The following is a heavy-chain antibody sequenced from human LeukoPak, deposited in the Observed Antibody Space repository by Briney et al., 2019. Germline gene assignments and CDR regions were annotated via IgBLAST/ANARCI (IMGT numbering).Heavy chain of an antibody. CDR2: IWYDGSNK. J-gene: IGHJ3*02. V-gene: IGHV3-33*01. CDR1: GYTFTSYY. CDR3: ARDVGVTTLGDAFDI. Sequence: SCKASGYTFTSYYMHWVRQAPGKGLEWVAVIWYDGSNKYYADSVKGRFTISRDNSKNTLYLQMNSLRAEDTAVYYCARDVGVTTLGDAFDIWGQGTMVTVSS. D-gene: IGHD1-1*01.